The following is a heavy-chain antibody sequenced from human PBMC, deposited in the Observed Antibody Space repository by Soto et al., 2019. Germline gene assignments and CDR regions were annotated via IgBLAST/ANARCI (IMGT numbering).Heavy chain of an antibody. V-gene: IGHV2-5*01. Sequence: SGPTLVHPPPTLTLTCTFSGFSLSPSGVGVGWIRQPPGKALEWLALIYWNDDKRYSPAPKSRLTITKDTSKNQLVLTMTNMDPVDTATYYCAHRPTFPVLRYFDYWGQGTLVTVSS. D-gene: IGHD3-9*01. CDR1: GFSLSPSGVG. CDR2: IYWNDDK. CDR3: AHRPTFPVLRYFDY. J-gene: IGHJ4*02.